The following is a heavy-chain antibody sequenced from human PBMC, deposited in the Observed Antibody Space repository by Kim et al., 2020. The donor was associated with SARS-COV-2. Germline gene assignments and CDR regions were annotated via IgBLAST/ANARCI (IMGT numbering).Heavy chain of an antibody. CDR3: ARSIAAGVRYYYGMDV. V-gene: IGHV6-1*01. J-gene: IGHJ6*02. Sequence: SVKSRITINQDTSKTQFSLQLNSVTPEDTAVYYCARSIAAGVRYYYGMDVWGQGTTVTVSS. D-gene: IGHD6-13*01.